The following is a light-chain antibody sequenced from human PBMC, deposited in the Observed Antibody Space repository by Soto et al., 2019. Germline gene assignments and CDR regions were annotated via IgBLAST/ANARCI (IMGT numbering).Light chain of an antibody. Sequence: DIQMTQSPSSLSASVGDRVTITCRASQSISSYLNWYQQKPGKAAKLLIYGASSLQSGVQSRFSGSGPGTDFTPTIGSLQPEDFATYYCQQSYSTPWTFGQGTKVEIK. J-gene: IGKJ1*01. V-gene: IGKV1-39*01. CDR1: QSISSY. CDR3: QQSYSTPWT. CDR2: GAS.